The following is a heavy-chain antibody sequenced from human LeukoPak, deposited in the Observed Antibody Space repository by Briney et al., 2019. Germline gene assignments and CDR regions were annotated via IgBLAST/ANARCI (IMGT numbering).Heavy chain of an antibody. CDR3: AKDSTTMVRGVDY. V-gene: IGHV3-9*01. D-gene: IGHD5-18*01. CDR1: GFTFDDYG. CDR2: ISWNGGSI. Sequence: GRSLRLSCAASGFTFDDYGMHWVRQAPGKGLEWGSGISWNGGSIDYADSVKGRFTSSRDNANKSLYLQMNSLRPDDTALYYCAKDSTTMVRGVDYWGQRTLVTVSS. J-gene: IGHJ4*02.